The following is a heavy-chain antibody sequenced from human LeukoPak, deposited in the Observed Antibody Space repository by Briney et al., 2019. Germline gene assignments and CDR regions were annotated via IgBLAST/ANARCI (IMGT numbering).Heavy chain of an antibody. Sequence: GGSLRLSCAASGFTFSSYAMHWVRQAPGKGLERVAVISYDGSKKYYADSVKGRFTISRDNSKHTPYLQMNSLRAEDTAVYYCAGVTWYFDYWGQGTLVTVSS. J-gene: IGHJ4*02. V-gene: IGHV3-30-3*01. CDR3: AGVTWYFDY. D-gene: IGHD5-18*01. CDR2: ISYDGSKK. CDR1: GFTFSSYA.